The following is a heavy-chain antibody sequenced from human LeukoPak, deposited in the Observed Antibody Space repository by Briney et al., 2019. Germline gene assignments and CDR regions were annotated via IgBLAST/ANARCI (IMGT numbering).Heavy chain of an antibody. CDR3: ARDRIEADRYFDY. J-gene: IGHJ4*02. CDR2: IIPIFGTA. V-gene: IGHV1-69*05. CDR1: GYTFTSYA. D-gene: IGHD6-13*01. Sequence: SVKVSCKASGYTFTSYAISWVRQAPGQGLEWMGGIIPIFGTANYAQKFQGRVTITTDESTSTAYMELSSLRSEDTAVYYCARDRIEADRYFDYWGQGTLVTVSS.